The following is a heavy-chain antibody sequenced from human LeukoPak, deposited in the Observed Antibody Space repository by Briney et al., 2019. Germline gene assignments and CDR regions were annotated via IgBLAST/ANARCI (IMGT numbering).Heavy chain of an antibody. Sequence: GASVKVSCKASGYTFTSYGISWVRQAPGQGLEWMGWISAYNGNTNYAQKLQGRVTMTTDESTSTAYMELSSLRSEDTAVYYCARVEYQLLSGGAFDIWGQGTMVTVSS. V-gene: IGHV1-18*01. D-gene: IGHD2-2*01. CDR3: ARVEYQLLSGGAFDI. CDR2: ISAYNGNT. CDR1: GYTFTSYG. J-gene: IGHJ3*02.